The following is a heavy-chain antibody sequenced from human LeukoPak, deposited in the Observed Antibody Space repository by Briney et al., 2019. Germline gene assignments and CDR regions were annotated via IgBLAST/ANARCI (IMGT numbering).Heavy chain of an antibody. Sequence: PGGSLRLSCAASGFTFSSYTMNWVRQAPGKELEWVAVIWNDGSNKYYADSVKGRFTISRDNSKNTLYLQMNSLRAEDTAVYSCARASGPFDYWGQGTLVTVSS. CDR1: GFTFSSYT. J-gene: IGHJ4*02. D-gene: IGHD3-10*01. CDR2: IWNDGSNK. V-gene: IGHV3-33*08. CDR3: ARASGPFDY.